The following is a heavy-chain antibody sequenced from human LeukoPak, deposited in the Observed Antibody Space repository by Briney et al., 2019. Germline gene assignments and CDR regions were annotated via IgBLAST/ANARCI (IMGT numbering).Heavy chain of an antibody. Sequence: SETLSLTCTVSGGSISSYYWSWLRQPPGKGLELVGYIYYSGSTNYNPSLKSRVTISVDTSKNQFSLKLTSVPAADTAVYYCARDQGYSGYWGQGTLVTVSS. CDR2: IYYSGST. V-gene: IGHV4-59*01. J-gene: IGHJ4*02. D-gene: IGHD5-12*01. CDR1: GGSISSYY. CDR3: ARDQGYSGY.